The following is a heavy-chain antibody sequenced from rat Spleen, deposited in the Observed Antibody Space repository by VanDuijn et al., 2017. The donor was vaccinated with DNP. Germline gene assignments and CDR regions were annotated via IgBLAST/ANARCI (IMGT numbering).Heavy chain of an antibody. CDR2: ISYSGST. Sequence: EVQLQESGPGLVKPSQSLSLTCSVTGYSITSNYWGWIRKFPGNKMEYIGHISYSGSTSYNPSLKRRISITRDTSQNQFFLQLNSVTPEDTATYYCARWGSYGYNGGFDYWGQGVMVTVSS. J-gene: IGHJ2*01. D-gene: IGHD1-9*01. CDR1: GYSITSNY. CDR3: ARWGSYGYNGGFDY. V-gene: IGHV3-1*01.